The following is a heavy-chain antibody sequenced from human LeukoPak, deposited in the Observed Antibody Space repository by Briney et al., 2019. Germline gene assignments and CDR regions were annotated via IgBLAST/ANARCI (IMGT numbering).Heavy chain of an antibody. V-gene: IGHV3-30*03. J-gene: IGHJ4*02. CDR3: ARDKGTSCLSSFDY. CDR1: GFTYSSYS. Sequence: PGGSLRLSCAASGFTYSSYSMNWVRQAPGKGLEWVAIISYDGSNEYYADSVKGRFTISRDNSKNTLYLQMNSLRAADTAVYYCARDKGTSCLSSFDYRGQGTLVTVSS. CDR2: ISYDGSNE. D-gene: IGHD6-6*01.